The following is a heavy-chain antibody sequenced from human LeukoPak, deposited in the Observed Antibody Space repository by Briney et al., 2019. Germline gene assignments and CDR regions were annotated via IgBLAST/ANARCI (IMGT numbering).Heavy chain of an antibody. Sequence: GASVKVSCKASGGTFSSYAISWVRQAPGQGLEWMGRIIPILGIANYAQKFQGRVTITADKSTSTAYMELSSLRSEDTAVYYCARDIQAVWFGELSTPYYYYGMDVWAKGPRSPSP. CDR2: IIPILGIA. V-gene: IGHV1-69*04. CDR3: ARDIQAVWFGELSTPYYYYGMDV. J-gene: IGHJ6*02. CDR1: GGTFSSYA. D-gene: IGHD3-10*01.